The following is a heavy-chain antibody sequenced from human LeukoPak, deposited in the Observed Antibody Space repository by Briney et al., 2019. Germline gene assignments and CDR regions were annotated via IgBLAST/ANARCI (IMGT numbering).Heavy chain of an antibody. CDR2: ISSSSSYI. J-gene: IGHJ4*02. CDR3: ARAGRQEYSSSY. Sequence: GGSLRLSCAASGFTFSSYSMNWVRQAPGKGLEWVSSISSSSSYIYYADSVKGRFTISRDNAKNSLYLQMNSLRAEDTAVYYCARAGRQEYSSSYWGQGTLITVSS. CDR1: GFTFSSYS. D-gene: IGHD6-6*01. V-gene: IGHV3-21*01.